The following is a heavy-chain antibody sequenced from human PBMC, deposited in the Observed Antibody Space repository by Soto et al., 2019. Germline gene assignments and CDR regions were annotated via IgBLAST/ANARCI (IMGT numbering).Heavy chain of an antibody. Sequence: SETLSLTCTVSGVSISSGGYYWSWIRQHPGKGLEWIGYIYYSGSTYYNPSLKSRVTISADKSISTAYLQWSSLKASDTAMYYCARHRGSGTPNWFDPWGQGTLVTVSS. V-gene: IGHV4-31*03. J-gene: IGHJ5*02. D-gene: IGHD3-10*01. CDR3: ARHRGSGTPNWFDP. CDR2: IYYSGST. CDR1: GVSISSGGYY.